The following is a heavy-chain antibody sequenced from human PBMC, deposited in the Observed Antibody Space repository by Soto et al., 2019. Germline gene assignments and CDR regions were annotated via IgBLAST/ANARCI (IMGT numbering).Heavy chain of an antibody. J-gene: IGHJ5*02. D-gene: IGHD6-13*01. Sequence: SGPTLVNPTQTLTLTCTFSGFSLSTSGLCVSRIRQPPGKALEWLALIDWDDDKYYSTSLKTRLTISKDTSKNQVVLTMTNMDPVDTATYYRARTEFIAAARVYWFDPWGQGTLVTVSS. CDR2: IDWDDDK. CDR1: GFSLSTSGLC. CDR3: ARTEFIAAARVYWFDP. V-gene: IGHV2-70*01.